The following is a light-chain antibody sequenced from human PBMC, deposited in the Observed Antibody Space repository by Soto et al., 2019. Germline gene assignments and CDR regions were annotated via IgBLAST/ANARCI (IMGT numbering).Light chain of an antibody. J-gene: IGKJ3*01. CDR1: QGIGTY. Sequence: IHLTQSPSSLSASVGDSVTITCRASQGIGTYLAWFQQKPGKAPKLLIYAASTLQSGVSSRFSGSGSGAEFSLTINNLQPEDFGTYYCQQVNSFPLTFGPGTKVDNK. V-gene: IGKV1-9*01. CDR2: AAS. CDR3: QQVNSFPLT.